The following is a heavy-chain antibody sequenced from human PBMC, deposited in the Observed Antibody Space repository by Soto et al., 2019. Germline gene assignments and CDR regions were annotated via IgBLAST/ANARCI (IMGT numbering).Heavy chain of an antibody. D-gene: IGHD7-27*01. CDR1: GYTFTSYD. CDR3: TGGPPNWGFDS. J-gene: IGHJ5*01. V-gene: IGHV1-8*01. CDR2: MSPKTANT. Sequence: ASVKVSCKASGYTFTSYDINWVRQTTGQGLEWMGWMSPKTANTGYAQKFQDRVTMTRSTSISTAYMELSSLTSEDTAVYYCTGGPPNWGFDSWGQGTPVTVSS.